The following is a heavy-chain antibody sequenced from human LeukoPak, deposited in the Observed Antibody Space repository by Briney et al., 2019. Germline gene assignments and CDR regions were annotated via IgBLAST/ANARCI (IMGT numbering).Heavy chain of an antibody. V-gene: IGHV3-21*06. D-gene: IGHD1-14*01. CDR3: ATETNGRHYDY. CDR1: GLTFSTAG. J-gene: IGHJ4*02. CDR2: IGPTGSDS. Sequence: GGSLRLSCTASGLTFSTAGFNWVRQAPGKGLEWVASIGPTGSDSYHADSIKGRFTISRDNANIFLYLQMNSLRADDTAVYYCATETNGRHYDYWGQGTLLTVSS.